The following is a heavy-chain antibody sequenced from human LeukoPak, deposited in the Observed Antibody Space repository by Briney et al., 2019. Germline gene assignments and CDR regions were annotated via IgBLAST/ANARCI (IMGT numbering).Heavy chain of an antibody. V-gene: IGHV4-4*07. CDR1: GGSISSYH. Sequence: RASETLSLTCTVSGGSISSYHWTWIRQPAGKKLEWIGHLYPSGSTNYNPSLKSRVTMSIDTSKNHFSLKLTSVTAADTAVYYCATAVGAPGHNWFAPWGQGTLVTVSS. CDR2: LYPSGST. D-gene: IGHD3-16*01. J-gene: IGHJ5*02. CDR3: ATAVGAPGHNWFAP.